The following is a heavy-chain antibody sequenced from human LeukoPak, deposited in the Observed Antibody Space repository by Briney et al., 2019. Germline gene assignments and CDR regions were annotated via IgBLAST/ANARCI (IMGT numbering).Heavy chain of an antibody. CDR2: ISAYNGNT. CDR3: ARDYPLYDILTGPPFDY. CDR1: GYTFTSYG. V-gene: IGHV1-18*01. Sequence: GASVKVSCKASGYTFTSYGISWVRQAPGQGLEWMGWISAYNGNTNYAQKLQGRVTMTTDTSTSTAYMELRSRRSDDTAVYYCARDYPLYDILTGPPFDYWGQGTLVTVSS. J-gene: IGHJ4*02. D-gene: IGHD3-9*01.